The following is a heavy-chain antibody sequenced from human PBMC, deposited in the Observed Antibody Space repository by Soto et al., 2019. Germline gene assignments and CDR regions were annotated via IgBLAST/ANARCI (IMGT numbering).Heavy chain of an antibody. Sequence: QVQLQESGPGLVKPSQTLSLTCTVSGGSISTGDYYWSWIRQPPGKGLEWIIYSYYSGSTYYNPSRKSRVTISVDTSKIQFSLKLSSVTAANTAVYYCARERPDGSRLDPWGQGTLVTVSS. J-gene: IGHJ5*02. D-gene: IGHD6-13*01. CDR2: SYYSGST. CDR1: GGSISTGDYY. V-gene: IGHV4-30-4*01. CDR3: ARERPDGSRLDP.